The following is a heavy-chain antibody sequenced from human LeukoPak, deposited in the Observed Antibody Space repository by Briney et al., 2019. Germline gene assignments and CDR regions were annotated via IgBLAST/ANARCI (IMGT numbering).Heavy chain of an antibody. J-gene: IGHJ4*02. CDR3: ALNRGGLSY. CDR2: MNPDSGHT. D-gene: IGHD3-10*01. CDR1: GYTFTSHE. Sequence: GASVKVSCKAFGYTFTSHEIIWVRQATGQGLEWMGRMNPDSGHTASAQKIQGRVTLTTLNSINTAYMQLSSLTSEDTAVYYCALNRGGLSYWGQGALVTVSS. V-gene: IGHV1-8*01.